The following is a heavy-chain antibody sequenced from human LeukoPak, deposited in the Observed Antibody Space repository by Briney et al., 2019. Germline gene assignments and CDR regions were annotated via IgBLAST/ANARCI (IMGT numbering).Heavy chain of an antibody. V-gene: IGHV3-11*04. Sequence: GGSLRLSCAASGFTFSDYYMSWIRQAPGKGLEWVSYISSSSSTIYYADSVKGRFTISRDNAKNSLYLQMNSLRAEDTAVYYCARDLGIVVVPAAYFDYWGQGTLVTVSS. CDR2: ISSSSSTI. D-gene: IGHD2-2*03. J-gene: IGHJ4*02. CDR3: ARDLGIVVVPAAYFDY. CDR1: GFTFSDYY.